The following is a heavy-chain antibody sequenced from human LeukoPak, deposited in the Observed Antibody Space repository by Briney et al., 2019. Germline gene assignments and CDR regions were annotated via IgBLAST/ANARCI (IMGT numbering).Heavy chain of an antibody. CDR3: AKDASAGSGSYYNY. D-gene: IGHD3-10*01. CDR2: ISGSGGSA. J-gene: IGHJ4*02. V-gene: IGHV3-23*01. CDR1: GFTFSNYA. Sequence: GGSLRLSCAASGFTFSNYAMVWVRQAPGKGLEWVSTISGSGGSAYYADSVKGRFTISRDNSKNTLSPQMNGLRAEDTAVYYCAKDASAGSGSYYNYWGQGTLVTVSS.